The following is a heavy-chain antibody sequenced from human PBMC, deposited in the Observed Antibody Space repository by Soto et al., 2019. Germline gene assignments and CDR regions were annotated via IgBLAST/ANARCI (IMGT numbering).Heavy chain of an antibody. J-gene: IGHJ6*02. Sequence: QVQLVESGGGVVQPGRSLRLSCAASGFTFSSYAMHWVRQAPGKGLEWVAVISYDGSNKYYADSVKGRFTISRDNSKNTLYLQMNSLRAEDTAVYYWAGLGAKHYFYGRDVWGRGTTVTVSS. CDR3: AGLGAKHYFYGRDV. CDR1: GFTFSSYA. CDR2: ISYDGSNK. V-gene: IGHV3-30-3*01. D-gene: IGHD1-26*01.